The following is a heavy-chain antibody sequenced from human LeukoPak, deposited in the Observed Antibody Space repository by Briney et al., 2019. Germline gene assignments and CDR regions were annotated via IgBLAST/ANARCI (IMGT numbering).Heavy chain of an antibody. D-gene: IGHD3-22*01. CDR2: INPNSGGT. J-gene: IGHJ4*02. CDR1: GYTFTGYY. CDR3: ARDTYDSSGPNDF. V-gene: IGHV1-2*02. Sequence: GASVKVSCKASGYTFTGYYMHWVRQAPGQGLEWMGWINPNSGGTNYAQKFQGRVTMTRDTSISTAYMELSRLRSDDTAVYYCARDTYDSSGPNDFWGQGTLVTVSS.